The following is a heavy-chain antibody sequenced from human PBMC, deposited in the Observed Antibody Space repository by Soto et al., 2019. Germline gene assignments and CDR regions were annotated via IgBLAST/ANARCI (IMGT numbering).Heavy chain of an antibody. D-gene: IGHD7-27*01. Sequence: ASVKVSFKASGYTFTSYGSSWVRQAPGQGLEWMGWISAYNGNTNYAQKLQGRVTMTTDTSTSTAYMELRSLRSDDTAVYYCARDVKLGTLYYYYGMDVWGQGTTVTVSS. CDR3: ARDVKLGTLYYYYGMDV. V-gene: IGHV1-18*04. CDR2: ISAYNGNT. J-gene: IGHJ6*02. CDR1: GYTFTSYG.